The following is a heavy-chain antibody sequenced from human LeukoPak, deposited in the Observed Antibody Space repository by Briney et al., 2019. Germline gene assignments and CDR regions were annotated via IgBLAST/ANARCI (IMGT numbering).Heavy chain of an antibody. V-gene: IGHV3-73*01. CDR3: CRRSYGEHVLDY. CDR1: GFNFSDAA. CDR2: IRGKTLRYTT. D-gene: IGHD4-17*01. Sequence: GGSLRLSCSASGFNFSDAAFHWVRQASGKGLEWVGRIRGKTLRYTTAYAASVKGRFIVSRDDSGNTGFLQMNSLKTEDTAVYYCCRRSYGEHVLDYWGQGTLVTVSS. J-gene: IGHJ4*02.